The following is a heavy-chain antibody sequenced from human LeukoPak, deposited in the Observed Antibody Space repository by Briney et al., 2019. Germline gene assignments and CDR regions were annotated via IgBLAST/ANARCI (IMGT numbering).Heavy chain of an antibody. J-gene: IGHJ6*02. Sequence: GGSLRLSCAASGFTFSSYSMNWVRQAPGKGPEWVSYISSSSSTIYYADSVKGRFTISRDNAKNSLYLQMNSLRDEDTAVYYCARSPPTYYYDSSGYYGYGMDVWGQGTTVTVSS. CDR2: ISSSSSTI. CDR3: ARSPPTYYYDSSGYYGYGMDV. CDR1: GFTFSSYS. D-gene: IGHD3-22*01. V-gene: IGHV3-48*02.